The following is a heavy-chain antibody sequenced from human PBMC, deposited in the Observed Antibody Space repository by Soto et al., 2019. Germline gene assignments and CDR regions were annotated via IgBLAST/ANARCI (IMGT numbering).Heavy chain of an antibody. Sequence: QVQLVQSGAEVKKPGSSVKVSCKASGGTFSSYAISWVRQAPGQGLEWMGGINAGNGDTKYSQKFQGRVTITRDTSANTAYLELSSLRSEDTAVYYCARDSGYAENWGQGTLVTLSS. CDR1: GGTFSSYA. D-gene: IGHD5-12*01. V-gene: IGHV1-3*01. CDR3: ARDSGYAEN. CDR2: INAGNGDT. J-gene: IGHJ4*02.